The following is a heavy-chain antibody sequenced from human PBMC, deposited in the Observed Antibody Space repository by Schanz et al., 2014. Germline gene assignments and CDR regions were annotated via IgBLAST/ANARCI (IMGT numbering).Heavy chain of an antibody. V-gene: IGHV3-7*01. Sequence: EVQLVESGGGLVQPGGSLRLSCAASGFSVGNKYMNWVRQAPGKGLEWVANIKKDGSEKYYVDSVKGRFTISRDNAKNSLFLQMNSLRPEDTAVYYCARKMKLGVYGGKGHDSLDIWGQGTMVTVSS. CDR2: IKKDGSEK. CDR3: ARKMKLGVYGGKGHDSLDI. CDR1: GFSVGNKY. D-gene: IGHD4-17*01. J-gene: IGHJ3*02.